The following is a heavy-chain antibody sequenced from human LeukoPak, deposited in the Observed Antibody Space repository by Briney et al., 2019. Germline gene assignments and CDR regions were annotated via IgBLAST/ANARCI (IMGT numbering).Heavy chain of an antibody. Sequence: SVKVSFKASGGTFSSYAISWVRQAPGQGLEWMGGIIPIFGTANYAQKFQGRVTITADESTSTAYMELSSLRSEDTAVYYCASLSAGDGYSSSWYSWFDPWGQGTLVTVSS. V-gene: IGHV1-69*13. J-gene: IGHJ5*02. CDR2: IIPIFGTA. CDR3: ASLSAGDGYSSSWYSWFDP. D-gene: IGHD6-13*01. CDR1: GGTFSSYA.